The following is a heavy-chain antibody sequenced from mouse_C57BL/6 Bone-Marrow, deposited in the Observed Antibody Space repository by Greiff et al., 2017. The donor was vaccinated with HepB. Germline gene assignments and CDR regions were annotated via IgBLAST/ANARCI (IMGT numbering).Heavy chain of an antibody. CDR3: ARRAAQATEFAY. Sequence: EVQVVESGGGLVQPGGSLKLSCAASGFTFSDYYMYWVRQTPEKRLEWVAYISNGGGSTYYPDTVKGRFTISRDNAKNTLYLQMSRLKSEDTAMYYCARRAAQATEFAYWGQGTLVTVSA. V-gene: IGHV5-12*01. CDR2: ISNGGGST. D-gene: IGHD3-2*02. CDR1: GFTFSDYY. J-gene: IGHJ3*01.